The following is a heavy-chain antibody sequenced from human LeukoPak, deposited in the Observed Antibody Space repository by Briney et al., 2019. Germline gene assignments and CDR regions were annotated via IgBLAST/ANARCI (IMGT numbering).Heavy chain of an antibody. CDR3: ARDLGEYFDWFNRRDAFDI. CDR2: IKQDETEK. D-gene: IGHD3-9*01. J-gene: IGHJ3*02. V-gene: IGHV3-7*01. CDR1: GFTFSNFW. Sequence: GESLRLSCTASGFTFSNFWMGWVRQAPGKGLEWVANIKQDETEKFYLGSVKGRFTISRDNAKNSLYLQMNSLRAEDTAVYYCARDLGEYFDWFNRRDAFDIWGQGTMVTVSS.